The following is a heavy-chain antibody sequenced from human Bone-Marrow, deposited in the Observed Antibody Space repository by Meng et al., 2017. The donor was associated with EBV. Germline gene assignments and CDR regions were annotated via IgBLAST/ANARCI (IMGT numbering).Heavy chain of an antibody. CDR2: IYYSGST. V-gene: IGHV4-30-4*08. CDR1: GASSCGGGYY. CDR3: ARHPGGMNWFDP. J-gene: IGHJ5*02. D-gene: IGHD1-26*01. Sequence: PLPGPGPGRVTPSQTRSASCGVYGASSCGGGYYGSWIRQPPGKGLEWIGYIYYSGSTYYNPSLKSRVTISVDTSKNQFSLKLSSVPAADTAVYYCARHPGGMNWFDPWGQGTLVTVSS.